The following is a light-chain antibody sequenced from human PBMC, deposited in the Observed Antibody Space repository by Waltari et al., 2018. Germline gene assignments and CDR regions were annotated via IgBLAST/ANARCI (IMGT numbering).Light chain of an antibody. Sequence: QSVLTQPPSVSGAPGQRVTISCTGSSSNIGAGYDVHWYQQLPGTAPKLLIYGTSNRPSGVPDRCSGSKSGPSASLAITGLQAEDEADYYCQSYDSSLSGVVFGGGTKLTVL. CDR3: QSYDSSLSGVV. CDR2: GTS. V-gene: IGLV1-40*01. J-gene: IGLJ2*01. CDR1: SSNIGAGYD.